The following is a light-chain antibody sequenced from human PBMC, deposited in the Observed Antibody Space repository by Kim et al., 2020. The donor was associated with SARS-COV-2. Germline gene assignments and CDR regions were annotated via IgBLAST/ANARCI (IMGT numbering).Light chain of an antibody. CDR1: NSDIGRHDY. CDR2: DVS. CDR3: SSYTSSQTYV. J-gene: IGLJ1*01. Sequence: QSLTISCTGTNSDIGRHDYVSWYQQHPGKAPKLMIYDVSNRPSGVSDRFSGSKSGNTASLTISGLQADDEADYYCSSYTSSQTYVFGTGTKVTVL. V-gene: IGLV2-14*03.